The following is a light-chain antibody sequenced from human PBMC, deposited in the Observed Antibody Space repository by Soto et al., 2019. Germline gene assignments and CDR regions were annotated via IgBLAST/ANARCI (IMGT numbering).Light chain of an antibody. CDR1: QSVLYSSNNQNC. CDR2: WAS. CDR3: QQYCATPWT. V-gene: IGKV4-1*01. Sequence: DIVMTQSPDSLAVSLGERATINCESSQSVLYSSNNQNCLAWYQQKPGQPHKLLIYWASTRESGVPDRFSGSGSVTDFTLTISSLQAEDVAVYYCQQYCATPWTFGQGTKVEIK. J-gene: IGKJ1*01.